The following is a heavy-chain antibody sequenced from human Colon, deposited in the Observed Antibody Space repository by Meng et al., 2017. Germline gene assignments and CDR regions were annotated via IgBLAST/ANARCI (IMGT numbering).Heavy chain of an antibody. V-gene: IGHV3-7*01. CDR3: ARSGTYYFDSSGYY. Sequence: GGSLRLSCAASGFTFSSYWMSWVRQVPGKGLEWVANIKPDESEKYYVDSVKGRFTISRDNAKNSVFLQMNSLRAEDTAVYYCARSGTYYFDSSGYYWGQGALVTVSS. J-gene: IGHJ4*02. CDR2: IKPDESEK. D-gene: IGHD3-22*01. CDR1: GFTFSSYW.